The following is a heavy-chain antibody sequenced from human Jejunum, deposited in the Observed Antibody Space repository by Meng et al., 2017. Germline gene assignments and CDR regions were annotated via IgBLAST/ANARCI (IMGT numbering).Heavy chain of an antibody. CDR2: ISGSRKYI. D-gene: IGHD1-26*01. CDR1: GFSFSTYS. CDR3: ARESGIVGATSAFDI. J-gene: IGHJ3*02. V-gene: IGHV3-21*01. Sequence: GEFLKISCAASGFSFSTYSMIWGRQAPGKGLEWGSSISGSRKYIYYADSVKGRFTISRDNVKNSLYLQMNSLRAEDTAVYYCARESGIVGATSAFDIWGLGTMVTV.